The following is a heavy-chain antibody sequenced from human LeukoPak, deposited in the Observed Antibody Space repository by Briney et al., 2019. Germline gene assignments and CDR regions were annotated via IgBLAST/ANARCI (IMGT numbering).Heavy chain of an antibody. V-gene: IGHV1-8*01. J-gene: IGHJ4*02. D-gene: IGHD4-17*01. CDR1: GYTFTSYD. CDR3: ASSEDVDLSG. Sequence: ASLKVSCKASGYTFTSYDINWVRQATGQGLEWMGWMNPNSGNTGYAQKFQGRVTMTRNTYISTASMELSSLRSEDTAVYYCASSEDVDLSGWGQVTLVTVAS. CDR2: MNPNSGNT.